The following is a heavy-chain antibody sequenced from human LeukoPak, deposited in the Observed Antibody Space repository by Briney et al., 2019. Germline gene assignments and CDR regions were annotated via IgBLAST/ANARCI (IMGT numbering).Heavy chain of an antibody. CDR1: GFTFSNYW. CDR3: ARVKQQLLRLLGRDTTYYYYYYLVV. CDR2: IKQDGSEK. D-gene: IGHD6-13*01. V-gene: IGHV3-7*01. Sequence: GGSLRLSCTTSGFTFSNYWMSWVRQGQGKGLEWVANIKQDGSEKHYVDSVKGRFTISRDNAKNSLFLQMNSLRAEDTAVYYCARVKQQLLRLLGRDTTYYYYYYLVVWGKGTTVTVSS. J-gene: IGHJ6*03.